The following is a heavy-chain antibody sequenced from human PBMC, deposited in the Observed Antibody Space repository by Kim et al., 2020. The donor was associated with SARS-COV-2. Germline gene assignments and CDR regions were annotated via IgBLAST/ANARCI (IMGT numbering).Heavy chain of an antibody. J-gene: IGHJ4*02. CDR3: ARGTPYYFDY. CDR2: ISYDGSNK. CDR1: GFTFSSYA. Sequence: GGSLRLSCAASGFTFSSYAMHWVRQAPGKGLEWVAVISYDGSNKYYADSVKGRFTISRDNSKNTLYLQMNSLRAEDTAVYYCARGTPYYFDYWGQGTLVTVSS. V-gene: IGHV3-30*04.